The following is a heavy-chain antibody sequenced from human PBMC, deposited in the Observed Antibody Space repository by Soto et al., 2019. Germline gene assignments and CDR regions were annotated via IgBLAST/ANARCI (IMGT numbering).Heavy chain of an antibody. J-gene: IGHJ6*02. CDR1: GGSISSSSYY. D-gene: IGHD6-19*01. V-gene: IGHV4-39*01. CDR2: IYYSGST. CDR3: ARKSSGWYHNYGMDV. Sequence: PSETLSVTCSVSGGSISSSSYYWGWIRQPPGKGLEWIGSIYYSGSTYYNPSLKSRVTISVDTSKNQFSLKLSSVTAADTAVYYCARKSSGWYHNYGMDVWGQGTTVT.